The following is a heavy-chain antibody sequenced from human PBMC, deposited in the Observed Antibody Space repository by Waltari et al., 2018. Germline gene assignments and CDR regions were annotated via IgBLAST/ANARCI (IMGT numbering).Heavy chain of an antibody. CDR3: ARDANYYDSSGYYYFFDY. J-gene: IGHJ4*02. D-gene: IGHD3-22*01. CDR2: TYYRSKWYN. CDR1: GYSVSTNSAA. V-gene: IGHV6-1*01. Sequence: QVQLQQSGPGLGKPSQTLPLTCAIPGYSVSTNSAAWHCTRQSPSRGLEWLGRTYYRSKWYNDYAVSVKSRITINPDTSKNQFSLQLNSVTPEDTAVYYCARDANYYDSSGYYYFFDYWGQGTLVTVSS.